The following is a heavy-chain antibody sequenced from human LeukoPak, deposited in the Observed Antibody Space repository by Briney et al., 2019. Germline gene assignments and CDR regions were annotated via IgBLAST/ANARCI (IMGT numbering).Heavy chain of an antibody. Sequence: ASVKVSCKASGYTFTGYYMHWVRQAPGQGLEWMGWMNPNSGNTGYAQKFQGRVTMTRNTSISTAYMELSSLRSEDTAVYYCAIAAVAGSRGDYWGQGTLVTVSS. CDR3: AIAAVAGSRGDY. CDR1: GYTFTGYY. D-gene: IGHD6-19*01. V-gene: IGHV1-8*02. CDR2: MNPNSGNT. J-gene: IGHJ4*02.